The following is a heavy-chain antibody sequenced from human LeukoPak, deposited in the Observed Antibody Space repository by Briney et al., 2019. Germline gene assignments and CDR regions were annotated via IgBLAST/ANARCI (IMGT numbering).Heavy chain of an antibody. D-gene: IGHD6-13*01. V-gene: IGHV1-46*01. CDR3: ARARPIIAAAGSGFNNWFDP. CDR1: GETVTSFG. J-gene: IGHJ5*02. Sequence: MGSCRASGETVTSFGISGVRNTPRKGLEWMGIINPSGGSTSYAQKFQGRVTMTRDTSTSTVYMELSSLRSEDTAVYYCARARPIIAAAGSGFNNWFDPWGQGTLVTVSS. CDR2: INPSGGST.